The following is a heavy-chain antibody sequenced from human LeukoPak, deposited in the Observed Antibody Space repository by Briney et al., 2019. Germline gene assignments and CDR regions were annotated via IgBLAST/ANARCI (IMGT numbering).Heavy chain of an antibody. V-gene: IGHV4-59*11. D-gene: IGHD5-24*01. Sequence: SETLSLTCTVSGGSISSHYWSWIRQPPGKRLEWIGYIYYSGSTNYNPSLKSRVTISVDTSKNQFSLKLSSVTAADTAVYYCARVASVEMAIDYWGQGTLVTVSS. J-gene: IGHJ4*02. CDR1: GGSISSHY. CDR3: ARVASVEMAIDY. CDR2: IYYSGST.